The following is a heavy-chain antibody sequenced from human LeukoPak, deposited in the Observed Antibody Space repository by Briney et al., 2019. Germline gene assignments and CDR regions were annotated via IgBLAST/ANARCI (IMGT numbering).Heavy chain of an antibody. CDR1: GGTFSDYY. CDR3: SRGIYSNYVAFDY. V-gene: IGHV3-11*01. Sequence: GGSLRLSCAASGGTFSDYYMTWFRKAPGKGLELVSYSTIAGGTIFYTDSVKGRFIVSRDNAKNSLYLQMNILRAEDTAVYYCSRGIYSNYVAFDYWGQGTLVTVSS. D-gene: IGHD4-11*01. CDR2: STIAGGTI. J-gene: IGHJ4*02.